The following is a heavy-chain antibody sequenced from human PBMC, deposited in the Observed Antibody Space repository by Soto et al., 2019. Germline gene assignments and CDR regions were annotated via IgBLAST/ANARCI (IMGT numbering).Heavy chain of an antibody. Sequence: QVQLVQSGGEVKKPGASVKVSCKASGYTFSSYGINWVRQAPGQGLEWLGWISPYDGNTKYAQILQGRVSMTTDTSTKTAYMEVRSLRSDETAGYYCARGGYYDSSGSRNYHYYGMNVWGQGTTVTVSS. CDR1: GYTFSSYG. CDR3: ARGGYYDSSGSRNYHYYGMNV. V-gene: IGHV1-18*01. J-gene: IGHJ6*02. D-gene: IGHD3-22*01. CDR2: ISPYDGNT.